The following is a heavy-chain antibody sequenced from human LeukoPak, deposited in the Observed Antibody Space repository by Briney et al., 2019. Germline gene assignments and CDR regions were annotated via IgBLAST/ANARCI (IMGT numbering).Heavy chain of an antibody. D-gene: IGHD2-15*01. J-gene: IGHJ4*02. CDR2: INPNSGGT. CDR3: AREKLRKEGLDY. V-gene: IGHV1-2*02. Sequence: ASVKVSCKASGYTFTGYYMHWVRQAPGQGLEWMGWINPNSGGTNYAQKFQGRVTMTRDTSINTAYMELSRLRSDDTAVYYCAREKLRKEGLDYWGQGTLVTVSS. CDR1: GYTFTGYY.